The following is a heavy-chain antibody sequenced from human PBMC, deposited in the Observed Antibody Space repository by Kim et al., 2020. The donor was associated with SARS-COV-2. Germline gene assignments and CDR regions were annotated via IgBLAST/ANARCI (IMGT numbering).Heavy chain of an antibody. V-gene: IGHV7-4-1*02. D-gene: IGHD5-18*01. CDR1: GFTFTSYA. J-gene: IGHJ4*02. Sequence: ASVKVSCKASGFTFTSYAINWVRPAPGQGLEWMGWINTNTGNPTYAQGFTGRFVFSLDTSVTTTYLQINSLKAEDTAIYYCARDPAALSGYRFGYVRGPFDYWGQGTLLTVSS. CDR3: ARDPAALSGYRFGYVRGPFDY. CDR2: INTNTGNP.